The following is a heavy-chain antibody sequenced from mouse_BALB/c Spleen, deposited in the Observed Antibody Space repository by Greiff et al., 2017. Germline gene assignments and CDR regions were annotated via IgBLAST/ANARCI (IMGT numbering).Heavy chain of an antibody. CDR3: ARPHYYGSSTWFAY. D-gene: IGHD1-1*01. CDR1: GFTFSSYA. V-gene: IGHV5-9-4*01. Sequence: EVQGVESGGGLVKPGGSLKLSCAASGFTFSSYAMSWVRQSPEKRLEWVAEISSGGSYTYYPDTVTGRFTISRDNAKNTLYLEMSSLRSEDTAMYYCARPHYYGSSTWFAYWGQGTLVTVSA. J-gene: IGHJ3*01. CDR2: ISSGGSYT.